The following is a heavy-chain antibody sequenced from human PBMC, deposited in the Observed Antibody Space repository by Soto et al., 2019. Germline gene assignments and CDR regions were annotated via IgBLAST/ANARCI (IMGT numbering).Heavy chain of an antibody. CDR2: IKSKALGGTT. CDR1: GFAFSNAW. Sequence: GGFLRLSCASSGFAFSNAWINWVRQAPGKGLEWVGRIKSKALGGTTEFAAPVRSRFAITRDDPRNMAYMQMNSLNTEDTAVYYCTTDSYSTMIEVRFDYWGHGTLVTVSS. D-gene: IGHD3-22*01. J-gene: IGHJ4*01. CDR3: TTDSYSTMIEVRFDY. V-gene: IGHV3-15*07.